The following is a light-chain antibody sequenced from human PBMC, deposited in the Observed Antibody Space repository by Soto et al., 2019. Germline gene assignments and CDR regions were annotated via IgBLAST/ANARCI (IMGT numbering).Light chain of an antibody. J-gene: IGLJ3*02. CDR3: EIWDSSTWV. Sequence: QSVLTQSSSVSASLGSSVKLTCTLSSGHSSYIIAWHQQQPGKAPRYLMKVEGSGSFNKGSGVPDRFSGYRSGTDRYLTISNXXFXXEAXYXCEIWDSSTWVSGGGTKVXVL. CDR2: VEGSGSF. V-gene: IGLV4-60*02. CDR1: SGHSSYI.